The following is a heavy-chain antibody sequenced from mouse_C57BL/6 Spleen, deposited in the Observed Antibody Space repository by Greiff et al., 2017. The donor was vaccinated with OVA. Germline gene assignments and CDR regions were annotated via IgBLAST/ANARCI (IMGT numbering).Heavy chain of an antibody. CDR3: ARAGPTAHATSYYFDY. CDR2: IWSGGST. J-gene: IGHJ2*01. D-gene: IGHD3-1*01. V-gene: IGHV2-2*01. CDR1: GFSLTSYG. Sequence: VQLVESGPGLVQPSQSLSITCTVSGFSLTSYGVHWVRQSPGKGLEWLGVIWSGGSTDDNAAFISSQSISKYNSKSEVFFKMNSLQADDTAIYYCARAGPTAHATSYYFDYWGQGTTLTVSS.